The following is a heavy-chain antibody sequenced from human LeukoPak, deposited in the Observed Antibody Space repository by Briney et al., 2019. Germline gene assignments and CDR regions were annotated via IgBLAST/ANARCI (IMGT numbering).Heavy chain of an antibody. CDR2: IKEDGSDK. D-gene: IGHD6-13*01. CDR3: ARMGQQLVRATIDY. V-gene: IGHV3-7*04. J-gene: IGHJ4*02. Sequence: GGSLRLSCAASGFTFGSYWMSWVRQAPGKRLEWVATIKEDGSDKYYVDSVKGRFTISRDNAKNSLYLQMNSLRAEDTAVYYCARMGQQLVRATIDYWGQGTLVTVSS. CDR1: GFTFGSYW.